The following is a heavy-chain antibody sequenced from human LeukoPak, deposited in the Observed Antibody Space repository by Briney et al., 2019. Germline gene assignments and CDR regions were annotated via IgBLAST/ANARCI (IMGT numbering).Heavy chain of an antibody. V-gene: IGHV1-69*05. Sequence: ASVKVSCKASERTFSSYAISWVRQAPGQGLEWMRRIIPIFGPANYAQKFQGRVTITTDESTSTAYMELSSLRSEDTAVYYCARHPVGSGYYYSPFQHWGQGTLVTVSS. D-gene: IGHD3-22*01. CDR1: ERTFSSYA. J-gene: IGHJ1*01. CDR2: IIPIFGPA. CDR3: ARHPVGSGYYYSPFQH.